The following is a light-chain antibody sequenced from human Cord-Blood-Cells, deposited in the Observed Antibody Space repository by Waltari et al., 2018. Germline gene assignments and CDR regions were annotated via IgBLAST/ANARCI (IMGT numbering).Light chain of an antibody. CDR1: SSDVGGYKY. CDR3: SSYAGSNNFGV. CDR2: ELS. J-gene: IGLJ2*01. Sequence: QSALTQPPSASGSPGQSVTISCTGTSSDVGGYKYVSWYQQHPGTAPKLMIYELSKRPSGVPDRLSGSKSVKTASLTGAGLQAEDEADYYCSSYAGSNNFGVFGGGTKLTVL. V-gene: IGLV2-8*01.